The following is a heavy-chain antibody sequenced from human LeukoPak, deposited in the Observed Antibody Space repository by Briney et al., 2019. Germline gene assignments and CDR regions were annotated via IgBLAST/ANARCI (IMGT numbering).Heavy chain of an antibody. CDR2: INAGNGNT. V-gene: IGHV1-3*03. CDR3: ARGANLRFLEWLFGPFDY. J-gene: IGHJ4*02. D-gene: IGHD3-3*01. Sequence: GASVKVSCKASGYTFTGYYMHWVRQAPGQGLEWMGWINAGNGNTKYSQEFQGRVTITRDTSASTAYMELSSLRSEDMAVYYCARGANLRFLEWLFGPFDYWGQGTLVTVSS. CDR1: GYTFTGYY.